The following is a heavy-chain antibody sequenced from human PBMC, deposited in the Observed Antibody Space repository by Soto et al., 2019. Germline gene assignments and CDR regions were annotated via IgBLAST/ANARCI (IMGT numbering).Heavy chain of an antibody. CDR1: GDSVSSVGFY. D-gene: IGHD2-15*01. V-gene: IGHV4-30-4*01. CDR3: ARAPVCFVTIIYFDY. J-gene: IGHJ4*01. Sequence: PSETLSLTCSVSGDSVSSVGFYWAWIRQPPGKGLEWIGSIYYSGSTYYRPSLESRVYMSLDTSKNLFSLRLSSVTAADTAVYFCARAPVCFVTIIYFDYWGQGKLGTGSS. CDR2: IYYSGST.